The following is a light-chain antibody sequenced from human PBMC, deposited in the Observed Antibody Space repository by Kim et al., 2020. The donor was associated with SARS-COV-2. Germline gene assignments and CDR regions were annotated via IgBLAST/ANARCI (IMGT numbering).Light chain of an antibody. CDR3: SSYTSSSTLV. CDR1: RSDIGIYNR. V-gene: IGLV2-18*02. CDR2: EVN. J-gene: IGLJ1*01. Sequence: GQSVTVSCAGPRSDIGIYNRVSWHPQPPGTAPKLMIYEVNVRPSGVPDRFSGSKSGNTASLSISGLQAEDEADYYCSSYTSSSTLVFGTGTKVTVL.